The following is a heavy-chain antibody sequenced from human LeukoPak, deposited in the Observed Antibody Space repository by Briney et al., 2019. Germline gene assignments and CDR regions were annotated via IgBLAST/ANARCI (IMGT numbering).Heavy chain of an antibody. CDR1: GGSNSSSSYY. Sequence: SETLSLTCTVSGGSNSSSSYYWGWIRQPPEKGLEWIGSIYYSGSTYYNPSLKSRVTISVDTSKNQFSLKLSSVTAADTAVYYCARDLAVTTTGAAFDIWGQGTMVTVSS. CDR2: IYYSGST. V-gene: IGHV4-39*07. CDR3: ARDLAVTTTGAAFDI. D-gene: IGHD4-17*01. J-gene: IGHJ3*02.